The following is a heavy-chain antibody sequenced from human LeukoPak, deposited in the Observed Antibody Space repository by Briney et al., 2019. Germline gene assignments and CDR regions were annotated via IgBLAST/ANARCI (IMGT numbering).Heavy chain of an antibody. CDR2: MGEGRTDI. J-gene: IGHJ4*02. CDR1: GFTFSDYY. D-gene: IGHD4-17*01. V-gene: IGHV3-7*05. CDR3: ARPPDVGTVDY. Sequence: PGGSLRLSCAASGFTFSDYYMSWIRQAPGKGVEWVASMGEGRTDIHYLDSVKGRFTISRDNAQNSLFLQMTSLRAEDTAIYYCARPPDVGTVDYWGQGALVTVSS.